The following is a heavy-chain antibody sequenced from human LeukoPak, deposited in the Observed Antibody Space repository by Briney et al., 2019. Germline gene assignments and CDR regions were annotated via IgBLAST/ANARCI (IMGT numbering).Heavy chain of an antibody. V-gene: IGHV3-30*18. D-gene: IGHD3-22*01. J-gene: IGHJ4*02. CDR3: AKDRGTMTVVDPPDY. CDR2: ISYDGSNK. CDR1: GFTFSSYG. Sequence: GSLRLSCAASGFTFSSYGMHWVRQAPGKGLGWGAVISYDGSNKYYGDSVKGRFPISRDNSKNTLYLQMNSLRAGDTAVYYCAKDRGTMTVVDPPDYWGQGTLVTVSS.